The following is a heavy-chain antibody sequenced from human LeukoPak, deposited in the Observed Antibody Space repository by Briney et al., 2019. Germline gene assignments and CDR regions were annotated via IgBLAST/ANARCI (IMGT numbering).Heavy chain of an antibody. J-gene: IGHJ4*02. CDR1: GGTFSSYA. D-gene: IGHD2-2*01. CDR2: IIPIFGTA. V-gene: IGHV1-69*05. Sequence: ASVKVSCKASGGTFSSYAISWVRQAPGQGLEWMGGIIPIFGTANYAQKFQGRVTITTDESTSTAYMELSSLRSEDTAVYYCARDLVVTPPRRYFDYWGQGTLVTVSS. CDR3: ARDLVVTPPRRYFDY.